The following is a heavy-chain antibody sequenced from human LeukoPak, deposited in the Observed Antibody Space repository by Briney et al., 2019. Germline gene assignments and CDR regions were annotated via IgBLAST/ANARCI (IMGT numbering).Heavy chain of an antibody. CDR2: VYYSGST. CDR1: GGSISSSRYY. J-gene: IGHJ2*01. V-gene: IGHV4-39*01. CDR3: ARMSAFWYFDL. Sequence: SETLSLTCTVSGGSISSSRYYWGCFRQPPGKGLEWIGSVYYSGSTYYNPSLKSRVTMSVDTSKNQFSLNLNSVTAADTAVYYCARMSAFWYFDLWGRGTLVTVSS.